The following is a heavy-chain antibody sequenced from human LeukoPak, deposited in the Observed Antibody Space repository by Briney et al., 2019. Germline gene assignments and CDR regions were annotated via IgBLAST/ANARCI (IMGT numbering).Heavy chain of an antibody. CDR2: MYYTGST. Sequence: SETLSLTCTASGATISSYYWSWIRQPPGKGLEWIGYMYYTGSTNYNPSLKSRVTISVDTSKNQFSLNLSSVTAADTAVYYCATSGGNSLRDWGQGTLVTVSS. D-gene: IGHD4-23*01. J-gene: IGHJ4*02. CDR3: ATSGGNSLRD. V-gene: IGHV4-59*08. CDR1: GATISSYY.